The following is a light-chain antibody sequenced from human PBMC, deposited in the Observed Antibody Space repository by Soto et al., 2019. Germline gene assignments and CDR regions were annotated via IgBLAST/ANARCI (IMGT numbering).Light chain of an antibody. CDR2: GAS. V-gene: IGKV3-15*01. Sequence: IVMTQSAATLSVSPGEGATLSCRASQSVSSKLAWYQQKPGQAPRLLIYGASTRATGIPARFSGSGSGTEFTLAISSLQPEDSAAYYCQQCYSRLPTFGQGTKVDIK. J-gene: IGKJ1*01. CDR3: QQCYSRLPT. CDR1: QSVSSK.